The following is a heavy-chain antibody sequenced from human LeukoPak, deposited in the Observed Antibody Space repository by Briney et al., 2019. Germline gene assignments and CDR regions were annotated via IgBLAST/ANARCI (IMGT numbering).Heavy chain of an antibody. CDR1: GGSISSSSYY. CDR2: IYYSGST. CDR3: ARISYYYDSSGYHS. D-gene: IGHD3-22*01. J-gene: IGHJ4*02. Sequence: SETLSLTCTVSGGSISSSSYYWGWIRQPPGKGLEWIGSIYYSGSTYYNPSLKSRVTISVDTSKNQFSLKLSSVTAADTAVYYCARISYYYDSSGYHSWGQGTLVTVSS. V-gene: IGHV4-39*07.